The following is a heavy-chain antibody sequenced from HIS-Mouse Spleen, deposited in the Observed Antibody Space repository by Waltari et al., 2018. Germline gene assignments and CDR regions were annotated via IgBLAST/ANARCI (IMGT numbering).Heavy chain of an antibody. CDR1: GGSISSSSYY. CDR3: ARAPLMMIAADY. CDR2: IYYSGST. J-gene: IGHJ4*02. D-gene: IGHD6-13*01. Sequence: QLQLQESGPGLVKPSETLSLTCTVSGGSISSSSYYWGWIRQPPGKGLEWIGSIYYSGSTYYNPSLKSRVTISVDTSKNQFSLKLSSVTAADTAVYYCARAPLMMIAADYWGQGTLVTVSS. V-gene: IGHV4-39*07.